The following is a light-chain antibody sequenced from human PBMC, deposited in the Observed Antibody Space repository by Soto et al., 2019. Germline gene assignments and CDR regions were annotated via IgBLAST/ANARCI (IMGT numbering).Light chain of an antibody. CDR3: SSYTTTNTLYV. Sequence: QSVLTQPASVSGSPGQSITIPCTGTNSEVGGYNYVSWYQHHPGKDPKLKIYEVFNRPSGVSSRFSGSKSGSTASLTISGLQAEDEADSYCSSYTTTNTLYVFGTGTKLTVL. CDR2: EVF. V-gene: IGLV2-14*01. J-gene: IGLJ1*01. CDR1: NSEVGGYNY.